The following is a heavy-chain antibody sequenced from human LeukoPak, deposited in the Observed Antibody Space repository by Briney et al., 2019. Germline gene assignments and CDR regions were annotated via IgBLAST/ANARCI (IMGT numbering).Heavy chain of an antibody. CDR3: ARDGQGIADDYMDV. J-gene: IGHJ6*03. CDR1: GFTFSSYW. CDR2: INSDGSST. Sequence: GGSLRLSCAASGFTFSSYWMHWVRQAPGKGLVWVSRINSDGSSTSYADSVKGRFTISRDNAKNTLHLQMNSLRAEDTAVYYCARDGQGIADDYMDVWGKGTTVTVSS. D-gene: IGHD6-13*01. V-gene: IGHV3-74*01.